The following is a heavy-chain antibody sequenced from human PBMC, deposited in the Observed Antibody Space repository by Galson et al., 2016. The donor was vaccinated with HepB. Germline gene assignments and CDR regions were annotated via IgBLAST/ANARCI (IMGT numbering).Heavy chain of an antibody. Sequence: SLRLSCAASGFTFYSYAMHWVRQAPGKGLEWLAVISSDGSKINYADSVKGRFTISRDNSKNTLYLQMNSLGAEDTAIYYCARWSRGTGSSLDFWGQGTLVAVSS. CDR3: ARWSRGTGSSLDF. V-gene: IGHV3-30-3*01. J-gene: IGHJ4*02. CDR2: ISSDGSKI. CDR1: GFTFYSYA. D-gene: IGHD3-10*01.